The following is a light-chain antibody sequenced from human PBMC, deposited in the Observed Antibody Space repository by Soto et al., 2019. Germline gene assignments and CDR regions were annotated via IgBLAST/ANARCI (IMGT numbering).Light chain of an antibody. CDR2: GAS. V-gene: IGKV3-15*01. CDR3: QQYESWPYT. J-gene: IGKJ2*01. CDR1: QSVSSN. Sequence: EIVMTQSPVTLSVSPGERATLSCRASQSVSSNLAWYQQKPGQAPRLPIYGASTRATGIPARFSVSGSGTEFTLTISSLQSEDFAVYYCQQYESWPYTFGQGTKLEIK.